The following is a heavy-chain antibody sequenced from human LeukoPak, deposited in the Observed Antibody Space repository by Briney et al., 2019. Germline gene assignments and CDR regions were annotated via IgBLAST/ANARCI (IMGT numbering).Heavy chain of an antibody. CDR2: IYYNGNT. Sequence: PSETLSLTCTVSGGSINTYYWSWIRQPPGKGLEWIGYIYYNGNTNYNPSLKNRVTMSLDTSKNQFSLKLSSVTAADTAVYYCARVGPGTAPYAFDIWGQGTMVTVSS. D-gene: IGHD3-10*01. J-gene: IGHJ3*02. CDR1: GGSINTYY. V-gene: IGHV4-59*12. CDR3: ARVGPGTAPYAFDI.